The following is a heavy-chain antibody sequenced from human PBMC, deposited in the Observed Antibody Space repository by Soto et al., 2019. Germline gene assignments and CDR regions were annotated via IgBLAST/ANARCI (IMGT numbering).Heavy chain of an antibody. CDR3: ARIGSEGTWGPNFDS. CDR2: IFSNDEK. V-gene: IGHV2-26*01. D-gene: IGHD3-10*01. J-gene: IGHJ4*02. Sequence: QVTLKESGPVLVKPTETLTLTCTVSGFSLSNARMGVSWIRQPPGKALEWLAHIFSNDEKSYSTSLKSRLTNSKDPSKSQVVLTMTNMDPVDTATYYCARIGSEGTWGPNFDSWGQGTLVTVSS. CDR1: GFSLSNARMG.